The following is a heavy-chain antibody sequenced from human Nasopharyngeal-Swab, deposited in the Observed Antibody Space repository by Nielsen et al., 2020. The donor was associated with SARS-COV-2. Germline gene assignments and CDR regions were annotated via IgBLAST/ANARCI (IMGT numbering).Heavy chain of an antibody. J-gene: IGHJ4*02. CDR3: AKDLRSGSQSGY. CDR2: ISYDGSNK. Sequence: GESLKISCAASGFTFSSYGMHWVRQAPGKGLEWVAVISYDGSNKYYADSVKGRFTISRDNSKNTLYLQMNSLRAEDTAVYYCAKDLRSGSQSGYWGQGTLVTVSS. V-gene: IGHV3-30*18. D-gene: IGHD5-12*01. CDR1: GFTFSSYG.